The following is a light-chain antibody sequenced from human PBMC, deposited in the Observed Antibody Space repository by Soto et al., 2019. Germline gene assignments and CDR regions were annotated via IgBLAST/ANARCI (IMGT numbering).Light chain of an antibody. CDR2: AAS. Sequence: EIVLTQSPATLSSSPGERATLSCRASQSVSSNYLAWYQQKPAEAPMLLIYAASSRATGIPDRFIGSGSGTDFILTTSRLEPEDFAVYYCHQYGKSFPLTFGGGTKLEI. CDR1: QSVSSNY. CDR3: HQYGKSFPLT. V-gene: IGKV3-20*01. J-gene: IGKJ4*01.